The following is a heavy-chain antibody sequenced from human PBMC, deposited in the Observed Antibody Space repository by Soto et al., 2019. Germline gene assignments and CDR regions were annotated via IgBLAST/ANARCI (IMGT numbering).Heavy chain of an antibody. CDR1: GGSISSHY. D-gene: IGHD2-2*01. CDR3: ARGGVPYYFDY. J-gene: IGHJ4*02. Sequence: PSETLSLTCSVSGGSISSHYWSWIRQTPGKGLEWIGYVYYSGNTNYNPSLQSRVTMSVDSSKTHFSLKVSSVTAADTAVYYCARGGVPYYFDYWGQGTLVTVSS. CDR2: VYYSGNT. V-gene: IGHV4-59*11.